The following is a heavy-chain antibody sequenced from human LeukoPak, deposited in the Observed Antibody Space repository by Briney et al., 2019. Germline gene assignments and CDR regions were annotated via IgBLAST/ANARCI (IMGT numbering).Heavy chain of an antibody. D-gene: IGHD3-9*01. V-gene: IGHV4-4*02. J-gene: IGHJ4*02. Sequence: SETLSLTCAVSGVSISSSEWWIWVRQPPGQGLEWIGEIHRDGRTRYNPSLKSRVTMSMDYSKNQFSLSVTSVTAADAAIYYCGKTDIYFNPIDYWGPGSLVTVSS. CDR3: GKTDIYFNPIDY. CDR1: GVSISSSEW. CDR2: IHRDGRT.